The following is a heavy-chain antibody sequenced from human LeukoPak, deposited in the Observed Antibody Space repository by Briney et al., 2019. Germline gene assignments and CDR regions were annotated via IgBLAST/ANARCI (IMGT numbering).Heavy chain of an antibody. J-gene: IGHJ4*02. CDR3: AFEGYNYGYN. CDR1: GYAFTGYY. V-gene: IGHV1-2*02. Sequence: ASVTVSCKASGYAFTGYYMHWVRQAPGQGLEWMGWINPNSGGATYPQKFQGRVTMTRDTSISTAYMELSSLRSDDTAIYYSAFEGYNYGYNWGQGTLVTVSS. D-gene: IGHD5-18*01. CDR2: INPNSGGA.